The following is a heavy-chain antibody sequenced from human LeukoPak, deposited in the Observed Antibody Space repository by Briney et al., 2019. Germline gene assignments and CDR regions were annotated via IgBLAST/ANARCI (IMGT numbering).Heavy chain of an antibody. D-gene: IGHD5-24*01. CDR2: IWYDGSNK. Sequence: GGSLRLSCAASGFTFSSYGMHWVRQAPGKGLEWVAVIWYDGSNKYYADSVKGRFTISRDNSKNTLYLQMNSLRAEDTAVYYCARGGDGYNRGNWFDPWGQGTLVTVSS. V-gene: IGHV3-33*01. J-gene: IGHJ5*02. CDR1: GFTFSSYG. CDR3: ARGGDGYNRGNWFDP.